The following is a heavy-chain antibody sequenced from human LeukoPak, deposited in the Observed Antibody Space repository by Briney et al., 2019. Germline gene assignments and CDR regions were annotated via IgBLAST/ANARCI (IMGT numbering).Heavy chain of an antibody. CDR2: IYYTGNT. Sequence: SETLSLTCTVSGGSISSYYWSWIRQPPGKGLEWIGYIYYTGNTKYNPSPKSRVTISIDTSKNQISLKLSSVTAPDTAVYYCARHCSGDNCYFYGMDVWGQGTTVTVSS. V-gene: IGHV4-59*08. D-gene: IGHD2-15*01. J-gene: IGHJ6*02. CDR3: ARHCSGDNCYFYGMDV. CDR1: GGSISSYY.